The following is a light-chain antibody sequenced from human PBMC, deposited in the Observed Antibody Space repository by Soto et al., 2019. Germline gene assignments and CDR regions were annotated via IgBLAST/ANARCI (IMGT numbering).Light chain of an antibody. CDR1: SSNIGSNY. Sequence: QSVLTQPPSASGTPGQRVTISCSGSSSNIGSNYVYWYQQLPGTAPKLLIYSNNQRPSGVPDRFSGSKSGTSASLAISGLRSEDEADYYCAAWDDRLSVVFGGGTKVTVL. J-gene: IGLJ2*01. CDR2: SNN. CDR3: AAWDDRLSVV. V-gene: IGLV1-47*02.